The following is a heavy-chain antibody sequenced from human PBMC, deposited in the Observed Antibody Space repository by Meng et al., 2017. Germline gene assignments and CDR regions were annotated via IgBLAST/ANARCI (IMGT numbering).Heavy chain of an antibody. J-gene: IGHJ4*02. D-gene: IGHD3-3*01. CDR1: GGSFSGYY. CDR2: INHSGST. V-gene: IGHV4-34*01. CDR3: ARTRITIFGVVMTLFDY. Sequence: QVQLQQVGQGLLNPSETLSLTCAVYGGSFSGYYWSWIRQPPGKGLEWIGEINHSGSTNYNPSLKSRVTISVDTSKNQFSLKLSSVTAADTAVYYCARTRITIFGVVMTLFDYWGQGTLVTVSS.